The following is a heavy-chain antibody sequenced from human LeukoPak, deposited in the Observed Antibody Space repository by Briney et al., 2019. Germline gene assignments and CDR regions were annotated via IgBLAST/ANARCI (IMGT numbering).Heavy chain of an antibody. J-gene: IGHJ4*02. D-gene: IGHD1-26*01. CDR2: ISAYNGNT. V-gene: IGHV1-18*01. Sequence: GASVKVSCKASGGTSSSYAISWVRQAPGQGLEWMGWISAYNGNTNYAQKLQGRVTMTTDTSTSTAYMELRSLGSDDTAVYYCARDLDQYSGRYGGFGHDFWGQGTLVTVSS. CDR1: GGTSSSYA. CDR3: ARDLDQYSGRYGGFGHDF.